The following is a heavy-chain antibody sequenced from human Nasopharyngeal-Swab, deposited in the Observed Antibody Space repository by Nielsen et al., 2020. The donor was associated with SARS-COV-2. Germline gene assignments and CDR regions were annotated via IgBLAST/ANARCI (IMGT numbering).Heavy chain of an antibody. V-gene: IGHV1-18*01. Sequence: ASVKVSCKASGYTFTIYGITWVRQAPGQGLEWMGWISAYNGNTNYAQKLQGRVTMTTDTSTSTAYMELSSLRSEDTAVYYCARGSSWYAQTSIDYWGQGTLVTVSS. CDR1: GYTFTIYG. CDR3: ARGSSWYAQTSIDY. D-gene: IGHD6-13*01. CDR2: ISAYNGNT. J-gene: IGHJ4*02.